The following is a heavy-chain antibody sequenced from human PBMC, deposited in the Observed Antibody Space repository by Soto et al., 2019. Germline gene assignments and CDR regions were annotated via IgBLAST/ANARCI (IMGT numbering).Heavy chain of an antibody. Sequence: EVQLLESGGGLVQPGGSLRLSCAASGFTFSNYAMSWVRQAPGKGLDWVSAISVADGSTYYADSVKGRFTISRDNSKNNLNQQMKSLRAEDTDIYYCAKTSLSPYGDGGSCYSPCDYWGQGTLVTVSS. V-gene: IGHV3-23*01. CDR1: GFTFSNYA. J-gene: IGHJ4*02. D-gene: IGHD2-15*01. CDR3: AKTSLSPYGDGGSCYSPCDY. CDR2: ISVADGST.